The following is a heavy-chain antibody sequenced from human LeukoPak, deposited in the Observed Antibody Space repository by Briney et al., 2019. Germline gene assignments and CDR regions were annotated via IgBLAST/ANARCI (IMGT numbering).Heavy chain of an antibody. V-gene: IGHV5-51*01. CDR1: GYSFSRYW. D-gene: IGHD6-13*01. CDR3: ARRPSNWSYYSMDV. CDR2: IYPGNSES. Sequence: GESLKISCKGSGYSFSRYWIGWVRQMPGKGLEWMGIIYPGNSESRYSPAFQGQVTISADKSVSTAYLQWSSLKASDTAMYYCARRPSNWSYYSMDVWGQGTTVTVSS. J-gene: IGHJ6*02.